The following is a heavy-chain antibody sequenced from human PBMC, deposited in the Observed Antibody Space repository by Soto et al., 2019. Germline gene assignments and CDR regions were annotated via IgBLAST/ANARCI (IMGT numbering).Heavy chain of an antibody. CDR2: IKNKYDGGTI. CDR1: GFTFSSAW. Sequence: GGSLRLSCAASGFTFSSAWMSWVRQAPGKGLEWVGRIKNKYDGGTIDYAAPVEGRFTISREDSKNTLYLQMNSLKTEDTAVYYCAADDSHGPAKIDYWGHGTQVTLSS. CDR3: AADDSHGPAKIDY. V-gene: IGHV3-15*01. D-gene: IGHD3-22*01. J-gene: IGHJ4*01.